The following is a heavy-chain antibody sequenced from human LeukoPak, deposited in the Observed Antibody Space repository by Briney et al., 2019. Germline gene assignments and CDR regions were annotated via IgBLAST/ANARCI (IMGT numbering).Heavy chain of an antibody. CDR1: GGIFSSYA. Sequence: ASVKVSCKASGGIFSSYAISWVRQAPGQGLERMGGIIPILGLANYAQKLQGTVTITADKSTSTAYMDLSSLRSEDTAVYYCARDLPPYYFDYGGQGTLVTASS. CDR3: ARDLPPYYFDY. CDR2: IIPILGLA. J-gene: IGHJ4*02. V-gene: IGHV1-69*10.